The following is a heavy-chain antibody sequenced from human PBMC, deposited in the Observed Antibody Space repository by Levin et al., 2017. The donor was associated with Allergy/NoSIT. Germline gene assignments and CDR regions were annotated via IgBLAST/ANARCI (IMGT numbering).Heavy chain of an antibody. V-gene: IGHV4-61*02. CDR2: IYTSGST. D-gene: IGHD2-2*01. CDR3: ARSSTSCFGDY. Sequence: LRLSCTVSGGSISSGSYYWSWIRQPAGKGLEWIGRIYTSGSTNYNPSLKSRVTISVDTSKNQFSLKLSSVTAADTAVYYCARSSTSCFGDYWGQGTLVTVSS. J-gene: IGHJ4*02. CDR1: GGSISSGSYY.